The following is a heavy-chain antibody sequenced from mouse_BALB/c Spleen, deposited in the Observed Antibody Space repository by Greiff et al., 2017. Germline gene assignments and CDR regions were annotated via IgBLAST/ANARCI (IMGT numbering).Heavy chain of an antibody. D-gene: IGHD2-1*01. J-gene: IGHJ2*01. Sequence: DLVKPGASVKLSCKASGYTFTSYWINWIKQRPGQGLEWIGRIAPGSGSTYYNEMFKGKATLTVDTSSSTAYIQLSSLSSEDSAVYFCARCYYGNYFDYWGQGTTLTVSS. CDR2: IAPGSGST. V-gene: IGHV1S41*01. CDR3: ARCYYGNYFDY. CDR1: GYTFTSYW.